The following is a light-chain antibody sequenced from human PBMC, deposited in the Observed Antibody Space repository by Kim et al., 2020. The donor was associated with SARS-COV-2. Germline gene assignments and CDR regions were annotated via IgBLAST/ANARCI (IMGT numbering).Light chain of an antibody. Sequence: PGGTAAHSCRASQSVSSSYLACYQQKPGPAPRLLIYGASSRATGIPDRFSGSGSGTDFTLTISRLEPEDFAVYYCQQYGSSLYTFGQGTKLEIK. CDR1: QSVSSSY. J-gene: IGKJ2*01. CDR2: GAS. V-gene: IGKV3-20*01. CDR3: QQYGSSLYT.